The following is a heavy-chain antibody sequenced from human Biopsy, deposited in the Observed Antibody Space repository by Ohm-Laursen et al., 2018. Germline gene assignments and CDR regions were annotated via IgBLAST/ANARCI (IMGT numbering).Heavy chain of an antibody. D-gene: IGHD3-22*01. V-gene: IGHV4-39*01. Sequence: PGTLSLTCPVSGGSISNNNYYWGWIRQPPGKGLEWIGSIFYRGSTHYKPSLKSRVNISVDTSKNQFSLKLNSVTAADTAVYYRARDYDTSGYYYVSWGQGTLVTVSS. CDR2: IFYRGST. J-gene: IGHJ5*02. CDR1: GGSISNNNYY. CDR3: ARDYDTSGYYYVS.